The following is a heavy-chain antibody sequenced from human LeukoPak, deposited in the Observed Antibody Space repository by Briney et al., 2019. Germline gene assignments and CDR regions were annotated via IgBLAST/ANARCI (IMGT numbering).Heavy chain of an antibody. CDR2: IIPIFGTA. Sequence: SVKVSCKASGGTFSSYAISWVRQAPGQGLEWMGGIIPIFGTANYAQKFQGRVTITADESTSTAYVELSSLRSEDTAVYYCARANPLSSPPVYYYYYGMDVWGKGTAVTVSS. J-gene: IGHJ6*04. D-gene: IGHD2-2*01. CDR3: ARANPLSSPPVYYYYYGMDV. CDR1: GGTFSSYA. V-gene: IGHV1-69*13.